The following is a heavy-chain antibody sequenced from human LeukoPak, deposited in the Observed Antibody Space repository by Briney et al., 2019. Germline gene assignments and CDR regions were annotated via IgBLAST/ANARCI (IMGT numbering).Heavy chain of an antibody. V-gene: IGHV1-18*01. CDR1: GYTFTSYG. J-gene: IGHJ4*02. Sequence: GASVKVSCKTSGYTFTSYGISWVRQAPGQGLEWMGWISAYNGNTDYAQNLQDRVTMTTDTSTSTAYMELRSLRSDDTAVYYCATDIVAKHYYAQVYYFDYWGQGTLVTVSS. CDR2: ISAYNGNT. CDR3: ATDIVAKHYYAQVYYFDY. D-gene: IGHD2-15*01.